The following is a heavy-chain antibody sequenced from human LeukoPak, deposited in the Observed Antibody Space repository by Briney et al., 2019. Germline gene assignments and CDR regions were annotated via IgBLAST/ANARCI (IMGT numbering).Heavy chain of an antibody. CDR2: IFTSGST. V-gene: IGHV4-4*08. D-gene: IGHD5-24*01. J-gene: IGHJ4*02. CDR3: ARRRDAYNHLDY. CDR1: GDSISTYY. Sequence: SETLSHTCTVSGDSISTYYWSWIRQPPGKGLEWIGYIFTSGSTNYNPSLKSRVNISVDPSKNQFSLKLTSVTAADTAVYYCARRRDAYNHLDYWGQGTLVTVSS.